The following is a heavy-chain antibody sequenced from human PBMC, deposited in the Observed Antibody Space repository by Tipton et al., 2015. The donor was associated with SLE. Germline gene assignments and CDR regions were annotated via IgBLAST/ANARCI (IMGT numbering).Heavy chain of an antibody. CDR3: ARGGAVAKKGEYYYYGMDV. D-gene: IGHD6-19*01. J-gene: IGHJ6*02. Sequence: GLVKPSQTLSLTCTVSDDSISNGDYYWRWVRQHPGEGLEWIGRVYISGSINYNPSLKSRVTMSVDTSKNQFSLKLSSVTAADTAVYYCARGGAVAKKGEYYYYGMDVWGQGTTVAVSS. V-gene: IGHV4-61*02. CDR1: DDSISNGDYY. CDR2: VYISGSI.